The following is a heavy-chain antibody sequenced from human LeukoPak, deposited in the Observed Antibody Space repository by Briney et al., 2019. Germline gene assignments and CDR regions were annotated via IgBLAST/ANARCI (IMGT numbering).Heavy chain of an antibody. Sequence: PGGSLRLSCAASGFTFSSYSMNWVRQAPGQGLEWMGWINPNSGGTNYAQKFQGRVTMTRDMSTSTVYMELSSLRSEDTAVYYCARAGRYVQLERRRFYAFDIWGQGTMVTVSS. V-gene: IGHV1-46*01. J-gene: IGHJ3*02. CDR3: ARAGRYVQLERRRFYAFDI. CDR2: INPNSGGT. D-gene: IGHD1-1*01. CDR1: GFTFSSYS.